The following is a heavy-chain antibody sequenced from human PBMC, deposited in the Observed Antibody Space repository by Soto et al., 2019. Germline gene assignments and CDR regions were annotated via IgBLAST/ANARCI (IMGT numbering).Heavy chain of an antibody. V-gene: IGHV4-39*01. D-gene: IGHD3-22*01. CDR1: GGSISSSSYY. CDR2: IYYSGST. Sequence: PSETLSLTCTVSGGSISSSSYYWGWIRQPPGKGLEWIGSIYYSGSTYYNPSLKSRVTISVDTSKSQFSLKLSSVTAADTAVYYFARYYYDSSGYYYVAHDAFDIWGQGTMVTVSS. CDR3: ARYYYDSSGYYYVAHDAFDI. J-gene: IGHJ3*02.